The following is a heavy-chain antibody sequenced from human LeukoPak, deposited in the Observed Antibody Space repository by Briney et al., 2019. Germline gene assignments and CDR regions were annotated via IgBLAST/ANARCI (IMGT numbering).Heavy chain of an antibody. D-gene: IGHD2-2*01. Sequence: ASVKVSCKAPGYTFTDYMHWVRQAPGQGLEWMGWINPKSRATNHAEKFQGRVTMTSDTSISTAYMELSSLKSDDTAVYYCARASPGRAFDVWGQGTIVTVSS. CDR3: ARASPGRAFDV. CDR2: INPKSRAT. J-gene: IGHJ3*01. CDR1: GYTFTDY. V-gene: IGHV1-2*02.